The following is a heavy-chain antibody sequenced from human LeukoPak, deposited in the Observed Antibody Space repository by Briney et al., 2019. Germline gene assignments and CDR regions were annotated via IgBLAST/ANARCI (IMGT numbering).Heavy chain of an antibody. V-gene: IGHV3-23*01. J-gene: IGHJ4*02. Sequence: SGGSLKLSCAASGFTFSSCAMSWVRQAPGKGLEWVSSISDTGGDTYYTDSVKGRFTISRDNSKNTLYLQMNSLRVEDAALYYCAKRVEYSSSSGGYFDHWGQGTLVPVS. CDR1: GFTFSSCA. D-gene: IGHD6-6*01. CDR3: AKRVEYSSSSGGYFDH. CDR2: ISDTGGDT.